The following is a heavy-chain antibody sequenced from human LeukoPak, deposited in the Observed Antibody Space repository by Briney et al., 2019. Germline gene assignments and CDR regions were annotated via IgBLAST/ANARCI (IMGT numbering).Heavy chain of an antibody. Sequence: PGGSLRLSCAASGFTFSSYAMSWVRQAPGKGLEWVSTISRSGGSTYYADSVKGRFTISRDNSKNTLYLQMNSLRAEDTAVYYCAKGGLPYSSSWYAGDWFDPWGQGTLVTVSS. D-gene: IGHD6-13*01. V-gene: IGHV3-23*01. CDR1: GFTFSSYA. J-gene: IGHJ5*02. CDR3: AKGGLPYSSSWYAGDWFDP. CDR2: ISRSGGST.